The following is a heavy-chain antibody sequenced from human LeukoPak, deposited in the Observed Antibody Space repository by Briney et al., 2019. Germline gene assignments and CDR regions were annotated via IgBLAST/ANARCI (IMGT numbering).Heavy chain of an antibody. CDR3: ARDRLFYCSGGSCYNYYYGMDV. D-gene: IGHD2-15*01. J-gene: IGHJ6*02. V-gene: IGHV3-7*01. Sequence: HPGGSLRLSCAASGFTFSSYWMSWVRQAPGKGLEWVANIKQDGSEKYYVDSVKGRFTISRDNAKNSLYLQMNSLRAEDTAVYYCARDRLFYCSGGSCYNYYYGMDVWGQGTTVTVSS. CDR2: IKQDGSEK. CDR1: GFTFSSYW.